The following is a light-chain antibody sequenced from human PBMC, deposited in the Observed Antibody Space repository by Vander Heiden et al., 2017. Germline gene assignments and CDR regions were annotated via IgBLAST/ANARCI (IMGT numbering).Light chain of an antibody. V-gene: IGLV1-40*01. Sequence: VPPPPPSVSGAPGPRVTISCTGSTSGVGAGYDLYWYQQPPGTAPKLLIYDNNSRASGVPGRSAASKAGTAASLVITGLQADDDADYYCQSYDTSLTRVFGGGTKLTVL. J-gene: IGLJ2*01. CDR3: QSYDTSLTRV. CDR2: DNN. CDR1: TSGVGAGYD.